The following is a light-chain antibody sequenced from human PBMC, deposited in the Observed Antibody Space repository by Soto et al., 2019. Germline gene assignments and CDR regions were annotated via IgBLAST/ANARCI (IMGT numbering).Light chain of an antibody. CDR2: GAS. CDR1: QSVSSSY. Sequence: EIVLTQSPGTLSLSPGERATLSCRASQSVSSSYLAWYQQKPGQAPRLLIYGASSRATGIPDRFSGSGSGTDFTLTIRRLEPEDFSVYYCQQYGSSRRTFGQGTKVEI. J-gene: IGKJ1*01. CDR3: QQYGSSRRT. V-gene: IGKV3-20*01.